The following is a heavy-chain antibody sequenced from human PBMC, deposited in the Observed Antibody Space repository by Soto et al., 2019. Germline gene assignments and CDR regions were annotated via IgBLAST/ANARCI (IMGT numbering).Heavy chain of an antibody. CDR3: ARDRTGRYFDWLLSDEEADFDY. J-gene: IGHJ4*02. CDR1: GYTFTSYD. D-gene: IGHD3-9*01. V-gene: IGHV1-18*01. CDR2: ISAYNGNT. Sequence: GASVKVSSKASGYTFTSYDISWVRQAPGQGLEWMGWISAYNGNTNYAQKLQGRVTMTTDTSTSTAYMELRSLRSDDTAVYYCARDRTGRYFDWLLSDEEADFDYWGQGTLVTVSS.